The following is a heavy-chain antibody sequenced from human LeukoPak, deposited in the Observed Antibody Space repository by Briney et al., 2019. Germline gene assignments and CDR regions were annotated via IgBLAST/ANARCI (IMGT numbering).Heavy chain of an antibody. CDR3: ARDGLKYGSGSYSRAFDI. Sequence: SKTLSLTCTVSGGSISSGDYYWSWIRQPPGKGLEWIGYIYYSGSTYYNPSLKSRVTISVDTSKNQFSLKLSSVTAADTAVYYCARDGLKYGSGSYSRAFDIWGQGTMVTVSS. CDR1: GGSISSGDYY. V-gene: IGHV4-30-4*01. CDR2: IYYSGST. J-gene: IGHJ3*02. D-gene: IGHD3-10*01.